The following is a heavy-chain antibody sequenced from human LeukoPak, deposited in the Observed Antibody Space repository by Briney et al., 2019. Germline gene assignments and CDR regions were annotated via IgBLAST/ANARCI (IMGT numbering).Heavy chain of an antibody. D-gene: IGHD5-18*01. J-gene: IGHJ5*02. CDR3: ARYLGYTRFDP. Sequence: GGSLRHSCADSDFSFSDYALHWVRQAPGKGLEWVARISYDGSERYYGDSVKGRFTISRDNTKNMGYLQMDSLRAEDTAVYYCARYLGYTRFDPWGQGTLVTVSS. CDR1: DFSFSDYA. V-gene: IGHV3-30*14. CDR2: ISYDGSER.